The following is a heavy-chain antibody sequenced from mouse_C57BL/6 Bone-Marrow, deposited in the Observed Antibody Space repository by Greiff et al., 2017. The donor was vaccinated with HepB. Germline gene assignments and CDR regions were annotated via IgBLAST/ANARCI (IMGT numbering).Heavy chain of an antibody. J-gene: IGHJ4*01. CDR3: ARGEGYGNYRGDAMDD. V-gene: IGHV1-64*01. CDR2: IHPNSGST. D-gene: IGHD2-1*01. Sequence: QVQLQQPGAELVKPGASVKLSCKASGYTFTSYWMHWVKQRPGQGLEWIGMIHPNSGSTNYNEKFKSKATLTVDKSSSTAYMQLSSLTSEDSAVYYCARGEGYGNYRGDAMDDWGQGTSVTVSS. CDR1: GYTFTSYW.